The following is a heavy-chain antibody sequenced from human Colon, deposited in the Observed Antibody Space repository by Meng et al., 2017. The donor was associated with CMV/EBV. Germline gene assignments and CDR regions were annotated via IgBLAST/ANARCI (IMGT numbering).Heavy chain of an antibody. CDR2: IYHTGST. Sequence: SETLSLTCAVSGGSISSSNWWSWVRQPPGKGLQWIGEIYHTGSTNDNPSLRSRVTISVDKSKNQFSLKLSSVTAADTAVYYCARARGNQQGISYYYYGMDVWGQGTTVTVSS. CDR3: ARARGNQQGISYYYYGMDV. J-gene: IGHJ6*02. D-gene: IGHD7-27*01. V-gene: IGHV4-4*02. CDR1: GGSISSSNW.